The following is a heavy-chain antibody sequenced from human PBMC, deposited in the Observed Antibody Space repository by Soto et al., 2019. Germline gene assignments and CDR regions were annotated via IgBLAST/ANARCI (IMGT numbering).Heavy chain of an antibody. J-gene: IGHJ6*02. D-gene: IGHD6-6*01. CDR2: ISSSSSYI. V-gene: IGHV3-21*06. CDR3: ARVIAARRADV. Sequence: GGSLRLSCAASGFTFSSYSMNWVRQAPGKGLKWVSSISSSSSYIYYSDSVKGRFTISRDNAKNSLYLRMNSLRAEDTAVYYCARVIAARRADVWGQGTTVTVSS. CDR1: GFTFSSYS.